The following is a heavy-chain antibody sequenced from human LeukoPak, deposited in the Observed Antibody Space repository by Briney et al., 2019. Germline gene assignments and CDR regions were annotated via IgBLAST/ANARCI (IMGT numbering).Heavy chain of an antibody. D-gene: IGHD3-22*01. J-gene: IGHJ6*02. V-gene: IGHV1-69*01. CDR3: ARLGGYYDSSGYGYYYGMDV. Sequence: GSSVKVSCKASGGTFSSYAISWVRQAAGQGLEWMGGIIPIFGTANYAQKFQGRVTITADESTSTAYMELSSLRSEDTAVYYCARLGGYYDSSGYGYYYGMDVWGQGTTVTVSS. CDR1: GGTFSSYA. CDR2: IIPIFGTA.